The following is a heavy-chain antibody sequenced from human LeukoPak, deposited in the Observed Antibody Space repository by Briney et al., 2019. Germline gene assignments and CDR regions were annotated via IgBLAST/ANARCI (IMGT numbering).Heavy chain of an antibody. CDR2: FYYSGST. CDR3: ARHEYFVNY. V-gene: IGHV4-39*01. D-gene: IGHD2/OR15-2a*01. Sequence: SETLSLTCTVSGGSISSSSYYWGWIRQPPGKGLEWIGSFYYSGSTYYNPSLMGRVTISVDTSKNQFSLNLSSMIAADTAVYYCARHEYFVNYWGQGTLVTVSS. CDR1: GGSISSSSYY. J-gene: IGHJ4*02.